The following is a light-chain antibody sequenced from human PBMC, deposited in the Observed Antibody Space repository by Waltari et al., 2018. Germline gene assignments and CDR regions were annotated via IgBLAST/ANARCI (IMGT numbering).Light chain of an antibody. CDR1: QNIGTS. J-gene: IGKJ2*01. CDR3: LQYNNWPYT. CDR2: GAS. Sequence: EIEMTQSPASLSVSPGETAILTRRASQNIGTSLSWFQLRPGLAPRHLIYGASTRATGIPARFSASGSGTEFSLTISSLQSDDFAVYYCLQYNNWPYTFGQGTRLEIK. V-gene: IGKV3-15*01.